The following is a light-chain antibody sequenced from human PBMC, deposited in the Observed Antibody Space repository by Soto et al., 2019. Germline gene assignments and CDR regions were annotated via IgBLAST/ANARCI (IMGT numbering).Light chain of an antibody. CDR2: DAS. Sequence: EIVMTQSPATLSVSPGERATLSCRASQSVSSYLAWYQQKPGLPPRLLIYDASTRATGIPDRFSGSGSGTDFTLTISSLQSADFAVXYCQQYSNWPPLYTFGRGTKLEIK. J-gene: IGKJ2*01. V-gene: IGKV3-15*01. CDR3: QQYSNWPPLYT. CDR1: QSVSSY.